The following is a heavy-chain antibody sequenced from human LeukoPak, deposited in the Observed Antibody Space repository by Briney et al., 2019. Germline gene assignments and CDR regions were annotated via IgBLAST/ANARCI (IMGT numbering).Heavy chain of an antibody. Sequence: SGGSLRLSCAASGFTISSYAMSWVRQAPGKGLEWASAISGRGGSTYYADSVKGRFTISRDNAKNSVYLQMNSLRAEDTAVYYCAGGMDSSIDYWGQGTLVTVSS. J-gene: IGHJ4*02. CDR2: ISGRGGST. CDR3: AGGMDSSIDY. D-gene: IGHD6-13*01. V-gene: IGHV3-23*01. CDR1: GFTISSYA.